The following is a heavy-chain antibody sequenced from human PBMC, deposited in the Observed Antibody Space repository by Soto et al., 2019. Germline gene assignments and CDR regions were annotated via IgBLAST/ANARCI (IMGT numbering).Heavy chain of an antibody. CDR2: IWYDGSNK. V-gene: IGHV3-33*01. Sequence: GGSLRLSCAASGFTFSSYGVHWVRQAPGKGLEWVAVIWYDGSNKYYADSVKGRFTISRDNSKNTLYLQMNSLRAEDTAVYYCARGIGAVVVTAHHAGWGISFDYWGQGTLVTVSS. J-gene: IGHJ4*02. D-gene: IGHD2-21*02. CDR1: GFTFSSYG. CDR3: ARGIGAVVVTAHHAGWGISFDY.